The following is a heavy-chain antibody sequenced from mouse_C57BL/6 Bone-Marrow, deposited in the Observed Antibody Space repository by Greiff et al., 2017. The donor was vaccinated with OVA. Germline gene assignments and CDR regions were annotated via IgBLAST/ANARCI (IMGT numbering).Heavy chain of an antibody. D-gene: IGHD2-14*01. CDR3: TILWVRNY. J-gene: IGHJ2*01. CDR1: GFNIKDDY. Sequence: EVQLQQSGAELVRPGASVTLSCTASGFNIKDDYMHWVKQRPEQGLEWIGWIDPENGDTEYASKFQGKATITADTSSNTAYLQLSSLTSEDTAVYDCTILWVRNYWGQGTTLTVSS. CDR2: IDPENGDT. V-gene: IGHV14-4*01.